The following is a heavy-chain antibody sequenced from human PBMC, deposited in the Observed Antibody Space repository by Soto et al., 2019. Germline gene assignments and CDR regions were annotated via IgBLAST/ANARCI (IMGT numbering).Heavy chain of an antibody. CDR1: GFTFSRYP. CDR2: ISGSGDTT. Sequence: EAQLLESGGGLVQLGGSLRLSCATSGFTFSRYPMTWVRQAPGKGLEWVSCISGSGDTTYYADAVRGRFTISRDNSKNTLYLQMNSLRAGDTAVYYCAPPGGTADNWGQGTLVTVSS. CDR3: APPGGTADN. J-gene: IGHJ4*02. V-gene: IGHV3-23*01. D-gene: IGHD3-16*01.